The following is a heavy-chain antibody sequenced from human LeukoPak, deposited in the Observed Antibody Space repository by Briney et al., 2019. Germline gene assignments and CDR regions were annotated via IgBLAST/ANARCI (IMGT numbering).Heavy chain of an antibody. J-gene: IGHJ5*01. CDR1: GFIFRDHG. Sequence: QSGESLRLSCAASGFIFRDHGMTWVRQAPGKGLELVATITGSDGSTFYRDSVRGRFTVSRDNSDNVLYLQMHKLRPEDTAVYYCTKFDSWGQGTLVTVSS. CDR3: TKFDS. V-gene: IGHV3-23*01. CDR2: ITGSDGST.